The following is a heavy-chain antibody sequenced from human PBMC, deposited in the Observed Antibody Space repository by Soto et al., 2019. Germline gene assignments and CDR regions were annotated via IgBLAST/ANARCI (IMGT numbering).Heavy chain of an antibody. J-gene: IGHJ4*02. V-gene: IGHV4-31*03. D-gene: IGHD2-15*01. Sequence: SETLSLTCTVSGGSISSGGYYWSWIRQHPGKGLEWIGYIYYSGSTNYNPSLKSRVTISVDTSKNQFSLKLSSVTAADTAVYYCASEDYYCSGGSCYSGHFDYWGQGTLVTVSS. CDR1: GGSISSGGYY. CDR3: ASEDYYCSGGSCYSGHFDY. CDR2: IYYSGST.